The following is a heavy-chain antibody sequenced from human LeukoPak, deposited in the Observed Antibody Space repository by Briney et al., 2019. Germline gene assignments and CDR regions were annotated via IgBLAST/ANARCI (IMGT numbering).Heavy chain of an antibody. CDR2: FDPEDDET. CDR1: GYTFTGYY. J-gene: IGHJ4*02. V-gene: IGHV1-24*01. D-gene: IGHD6-19*01. Sequence: GASVKVSCKASGYTFTGYYMHGVRQAPGQGLEWMGGFDPEDDETIYAQKFQGRVTMTEDTSTDTAYMELSSLRSEDTAVYYCATDQGSGWYYFDYWGQGTLVTVSS. CDR3: ATDQGSGWYYFDY.